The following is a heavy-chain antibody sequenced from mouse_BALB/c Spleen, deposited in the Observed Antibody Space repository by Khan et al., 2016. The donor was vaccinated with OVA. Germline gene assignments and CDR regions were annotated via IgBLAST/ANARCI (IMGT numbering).Heavy chain of an antibody. D-gene: IGHD1-1*01. Sequence: EVKLLESGPGLVKPSQSLSLTCTVTGYSITSDYAWNWIRQFPGNKLEWMGYISYSGNTKYNPSLKSRVSITRDTSKNQFFLQLNSVTIGDTATYYCARIYGGDFDYWGQGTTLTVSS. J-gene: IGHJ2*01. CDR1: GYSITSDYA. CDR2: ISYSGNT. V-gene: IGHV3-2*02. CDR3: ARIYGGDFDY.